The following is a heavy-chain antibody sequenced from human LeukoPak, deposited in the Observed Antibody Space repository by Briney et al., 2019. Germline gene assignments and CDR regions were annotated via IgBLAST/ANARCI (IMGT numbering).Heavy chain of an antibody. CDR1: GFTFSSYG. D-gene: IGHD5-24*01. V-gene: IGHV3-30*18. Sequence: GRSLRLSCAASGFTFSSYGMHWVRQAPGKGLEWVAVISYDGSNKYYADSVKGRFTISRDNSKNTLYLQMNSLRAEDTAVYYCAEDNLREEMATIYYYYGMDVWGQGTTVTVSS. CDR3: AEDNLREEMATIYYYYGMDV. J-gene: IGHJ6*02. CDR2: ISYDGSNK.